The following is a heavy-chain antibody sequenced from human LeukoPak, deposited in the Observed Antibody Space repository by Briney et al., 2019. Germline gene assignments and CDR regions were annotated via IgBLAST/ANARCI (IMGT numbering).Heavy chain of an antibody. Sequence: GRSLSLSCAASGFTFNSYGMHWVRQAPGKGLQWVAVISYDGSDKYYADSVKGRFTISRDNSKKTLYLQMNSLRAEDTAVYYCAKDHLHIFGSGSYIDYWGQGTLVTVSS. J-gene: IGHJ4*02. CDR2: ISYDGSDK. CDR1: GFTFNSYG. V-gene: IGHV3-30*18. CDR3: AKDHLHIFGSGSYIDY. D-gene: IGHD3-10*01.